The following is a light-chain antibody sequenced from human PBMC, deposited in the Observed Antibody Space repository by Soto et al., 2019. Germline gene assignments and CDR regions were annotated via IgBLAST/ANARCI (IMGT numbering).Light chain of an antibody. J-gene: IGKJ5*01. CDR1: QSISSW. CDR2: DTS. Sequence: DIQMTQSPSTLSASVGGRVTITFGGSQSISSWLAWYQQKPGQAPRLLIYDTSSRASGIPDRFSGSGSGTDFTLTISRLETEDFAVFYCQQYGTSEIIFGQGTRLEIK. V-gene: IGKV1-5*01. CDR3: QQYGTSEII.